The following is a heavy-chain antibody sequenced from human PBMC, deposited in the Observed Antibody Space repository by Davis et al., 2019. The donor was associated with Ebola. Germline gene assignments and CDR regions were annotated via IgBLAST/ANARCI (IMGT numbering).Heavy chain of an antibody. CDR1: GFTFSSYA. Sequence: PGGSLRLSCAASGFTFSSYAMHWVRQAPGKGLEWVAVISYDGSNKYYADSVKGRFTISRDNSKNTLYLQMNSLRAEDTAVYYCARPKEYSSSWYTLGYWGQGTLVTVSS. CDR3: ARPKEYSSSWYTLGY. J-gene: IGHJ4*02. D-gene: IGHD6-13*01. V-gene: IGHV3-30-3*01. CDR2: ISYDGSNK.